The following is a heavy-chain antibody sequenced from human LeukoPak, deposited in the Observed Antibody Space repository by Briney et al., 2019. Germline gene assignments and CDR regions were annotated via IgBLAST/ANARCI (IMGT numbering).Heavy chain of an antibody. J-gene: IGHJ4*02. Sequence: GGSLRLSCAASGFTFSTYWMTWVRQAPGKGLEWVANMNQDGSEKYYADSVKGRFTISRDNSKNTLYLQMNSLRAEDTAVYYCARGNKYYDILTGYFDYWGQGTLVTVSS. CDR1: GFTFSTYW. CDR3: ARGNKYYDILTGYFDY. D-gene: IGHD3-9*01. CDR2: MNQDGSEK. V-gene: IGHV3-7*04.